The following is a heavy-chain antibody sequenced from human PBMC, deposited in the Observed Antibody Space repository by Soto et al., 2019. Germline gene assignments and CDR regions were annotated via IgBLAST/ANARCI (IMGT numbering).Heavy chain of an antibody. Sequence: QVHLQESGPGLVKPSQTLSLACTVSGGSISSGDYYWNWIRQPPGKGLEWIGYIYYSGSTYYNPSLKRRVTISVDTSNNQFSLKLSSVTAADSAVYYCARVGVVFYAFDIWGQGTMVTVSS. CDR1: GGSISSGDYY. CDR2: IYYSGST. J-gene: IGHJ3*02. CDR3: ARVGVVFYAFDI. V-gene: IGHV4-30-4*01. D-gene: IGHD2-15*01.